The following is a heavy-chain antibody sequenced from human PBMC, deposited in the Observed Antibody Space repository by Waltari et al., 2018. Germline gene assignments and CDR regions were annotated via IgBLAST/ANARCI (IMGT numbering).Heavy chain of an antibody. CDR2: IRYDGSNK. J-gene: IGHJ3*02. V-gene: IGHV3-30*02. CDR1: GFTFSSHG. CDR3: AKKWTMDAFDI. Sequence: QVQLVESGGGVVQPGGSMRLSCAASGFTFSSHGRHWFRQATGKGLEWVAFIRYDGSNKYYADAVKGRFTISRDNSKNTLYLQMNSLRAEDTAVYYCAKKWTMDAFDIWGQGTMVTVSS. D-gene: IGHD1-26*01.